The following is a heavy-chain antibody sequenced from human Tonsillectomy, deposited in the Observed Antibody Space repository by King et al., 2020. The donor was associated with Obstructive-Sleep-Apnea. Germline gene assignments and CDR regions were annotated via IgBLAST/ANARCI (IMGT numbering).Heavy chain of an antibody. CDR3: ARVRVLRYCRGPYGMDV. Sequence: VQLQQWGAGLLKPSETLSLTCAVYGGSFSGYYWSWIRQPPGKGLAWIGEINHSGSTNYNPSLKSRVTISVDTSKNQFSLKLSSVTAADTAVYYCARVRVLRYCRGPYGMDVWGQGTTVTVSS. V-gene: IGHV4-34*01. CDR2: INHSGST. J-gene: IGHJ6*02. D-gene: IGHD3-9*01. CDR1: GGSFSGYY.